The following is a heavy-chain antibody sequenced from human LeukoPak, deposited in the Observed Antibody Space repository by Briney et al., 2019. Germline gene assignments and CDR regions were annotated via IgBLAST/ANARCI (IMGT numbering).Heavy chain of an antibody. J-gene: IGHJ4*02. Sequence: GGSLRLSCAASGFTFSSYSTNWVRQAPGKGLEWVSYISSSSSTIYYADSVKGRFTISRDNAKNSLYLQMNSLRDEDTAVYYCARDRPVSDYGGNGGAFCDYWGQGTLVTVSS. V-gene: IGHV3-48*02. CDR2: ISSSSSTI. D-gene: IGHD4-23*01. CDR3: ARDRPVSDYGGNGGAFCDY. CDR1: GFTFSSYS.